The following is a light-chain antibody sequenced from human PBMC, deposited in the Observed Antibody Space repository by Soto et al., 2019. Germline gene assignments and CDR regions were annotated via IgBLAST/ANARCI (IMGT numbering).Light chain of an antibody. CDR1: ISDVYDYKY. CDR3: SSFTPYSLGV. CDR2: EVT. V-gene: IGLV2-14*01. J-gene: IGLJ3*02. Sequence: QAVVTQPASVSGSPGQSITISCTATISDVYDYKYVSWYQQHPGKAPKLIIYEVTHRPSGVSSRFSGSKSDNTASVTISGLQAEDEADYYCSSFTPYSLGVFGGGTKVTVL.